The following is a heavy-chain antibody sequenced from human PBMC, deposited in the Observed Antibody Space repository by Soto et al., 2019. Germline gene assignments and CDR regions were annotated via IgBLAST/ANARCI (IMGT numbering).Heavy chain of an antibody. CDR1: GFTFSVYS. D-gene: IGHD3-3*01. CDR2: MAGVSGNK. Sequence: EVQLEESGGGLVKPGESLRLSCAASGFTFSVYSMSWVRQAPGKGLEWVASMAGVSGNKYYADSVKGRFTISRDNPRSSLYLEMNSLRVDDTAIYYCARDYETDVLSGRQKWNWFDPWGQGTLVTVSS. V-gene: IGHV3-21*01. CDR3: ARDYETDVLSGRQKWNWFDP. J-gene: IGHJ5*02.